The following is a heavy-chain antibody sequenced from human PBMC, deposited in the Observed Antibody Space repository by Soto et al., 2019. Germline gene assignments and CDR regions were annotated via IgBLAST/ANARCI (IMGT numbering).Heavy chain of an antibody. CDR1: GASVNSENYY. J-gene: IGHJ5*02. V-gene: IGHV4-61*01. Sequence: SETLSLTCTVSGASVNSENYYWSWIRQPPGKGLEWIGYVYYSGSTNYNPSLKSRATISLDTYRNQFSLKMTSMTSADTAFYYCARGVFRFLQWFDPWGQGTLVTV. D-gene: IGHD3-3*01. CDR2: VYYSGST. CDR3: ARGVFRFLQWFDP.